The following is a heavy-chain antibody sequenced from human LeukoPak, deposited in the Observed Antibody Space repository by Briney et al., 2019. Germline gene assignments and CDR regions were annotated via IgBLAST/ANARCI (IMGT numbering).Heavy chain of an antibody. Sequence: GGSLRLSCAASGFTFSRYWMSWVRQAPGKGLEWVANIKEDGSVKYYVESVKGRFTISRDNAKNSLYLQMSSLRAEDTAVYYCATWSNAWEFDYWGQGTLVSVSS. D-gene: IGHD1-26*01. CDR1: GFTFSRYW. CDR3: ATWSNAWEFDY. CDR2: IKEDGSVK. V-gene: IGHV3-7*05. J-gene: IGHJ4*02.